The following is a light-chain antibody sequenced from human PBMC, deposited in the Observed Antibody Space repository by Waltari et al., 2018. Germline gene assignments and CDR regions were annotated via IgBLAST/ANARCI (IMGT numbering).Light chain of an antibody. CDR2: KAS. CDR3: HQYYSFPYT. Sequence: DIQMTQSPSTLSTYVGDRVIITCRASQSISKWVAWYQQKPGKAPKLLSYKASTLESGVPSRFSGSGSGTEFTLTINSLQPDDFATYYCHQYYSFPYTFGQGTKL. V-gene: IGKV1-5*03. CDR1: QSISKW. J-gene: IGKJ2*01.